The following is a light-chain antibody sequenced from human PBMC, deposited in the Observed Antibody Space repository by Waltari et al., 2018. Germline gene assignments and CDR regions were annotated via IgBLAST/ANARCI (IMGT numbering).Light chain of an antibody. CDR1: QSLLSSNGYNY. V-gene: IGKV2-28*01. CDR3: MQALQTPYS. CDR2: YGS. Sequence: DIVMTQTPLSLPVTLGEPASISCRSSQSLLSSNGYNYFNWYLQKPGQSPQLLIYYGSNRASGVPDRFSGSGSGTDFTLKISREEAEDVGVYYCMQALQTPYSFGQGTKVEIK. J-gene: IGKJ2*03.